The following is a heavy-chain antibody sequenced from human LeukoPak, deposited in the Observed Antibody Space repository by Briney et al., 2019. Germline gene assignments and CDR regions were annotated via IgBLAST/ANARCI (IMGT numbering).Heavy chain of an antibody. V-gene: IGHV4-34*01. J-gene: IGHJ6*03. CDR2: INQSGST. Sequence: PSGTLSLTCAVYDGSLSGYYWSWIRQPPGRGLEWAGEINQSGSTNYNPSLKSRVTISVDTSKNQFSLKLNSVTAADTAVYYCARGARYCTSTSCYRTYYMDVWGKGTTVTVSS. CDR3: ARGARYCTSTSCYRTYYMDV. CDR1: DGSLSGYY. D-gene: IGHD2-2*01.